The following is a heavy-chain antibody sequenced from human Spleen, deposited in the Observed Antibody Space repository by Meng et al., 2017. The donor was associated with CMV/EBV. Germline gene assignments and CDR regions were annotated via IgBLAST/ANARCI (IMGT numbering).Heavy chain of an antibody. CDR1: GYTFTDYY. Sequence: ASVKVSCKTSGYTFTDYYMHWVRQAPRQGLEWMGWINPKSGGTNYAQKFQGRVTMTRDTSISTAYMELSRLRSDDTAVYYCARRSSSKGARYYYGMDVWGQGTTVTVSS. J-gene: IGHJ6*02. D-gene: IGHD6-6*01. CDR2: INPKSGGT. CDR3: ARRSSSKGARYYYGMDV. V-gene: IGHV1-2*02.